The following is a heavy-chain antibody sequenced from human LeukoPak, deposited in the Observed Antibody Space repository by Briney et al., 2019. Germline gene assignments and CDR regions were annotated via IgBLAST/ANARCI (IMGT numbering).Heavy chain of an antibody. D-gene: IGHD1-14*01. Sequence: GASVKVSCKASGGTFSSYAISWVRQAPGQGLEWMGGIIPIFGTANYAQKFQGRVTITADESTSTAYMELSSLRSEDTAVYYCARGKSPEYYFDYWGQGTLVTVSS. CDR3: ARGKSPEYYFDY. CDR2: IIPIFGTA. V-gene: IGHV1-69*13. J-gene: IGHJ4*02. CDR1: GGTFSSYA.